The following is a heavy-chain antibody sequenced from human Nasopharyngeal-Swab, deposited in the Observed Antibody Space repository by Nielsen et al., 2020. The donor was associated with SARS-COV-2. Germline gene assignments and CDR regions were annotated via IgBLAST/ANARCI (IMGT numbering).Heavy chain of an antibody. V-gene: IGHV1-69*13. CDR3: ARDLWRRAARDYYYYGMDV. J-gene: IGHJ6*02. CDR1: GGTFGSYA. CDR2: IIPIFGTA. D-gene: IGHD3-3*01. Sequence: SVKVSCKASGGTFGSYAISWVRQAPGQGLEWMGGIIPIFGTASYAQKFQGRVTITADESTSTAYMELSSLRSEDTAVYYCARDLWRRAARDYYYYGMDVWGQGTTVTVSS.